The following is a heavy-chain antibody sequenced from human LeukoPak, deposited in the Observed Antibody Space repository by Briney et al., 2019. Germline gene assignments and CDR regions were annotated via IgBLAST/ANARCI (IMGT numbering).Heavy chain of an antibody. D-gene: IGHD1-26*01. V-gene: IGHV1-69*01. J-gene: IGHJ3*02. Sequence: GSSVKVSCKASGGTFSSYAISWVRQAPGQGLEWMGGIIPIFGTANYAQKFQGRVTITADESTSTAYMELSSLRSEDTAVYYCAREGWEWELPMIGRGAFDIWGQGTMVTVSS. CDR2: IIPIFGTA. CDR3: AREGWEWELPMIGRGAFDI. CDR1: GGTFSSYA.